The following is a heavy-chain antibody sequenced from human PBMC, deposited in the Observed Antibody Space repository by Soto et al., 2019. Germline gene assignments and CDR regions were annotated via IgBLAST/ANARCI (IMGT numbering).Heavy chain of an antibody. Sequence: EVQLVESGGDLVQPGGSLRLSCAASGFTFNTYNMNWIRQAPGKGLECVSYILSSSGTIYYADSVKGRFTISRDNAKNSVYLQMNSLRDEDTAVYYCVRDSLFDHWGQGTLVTVSS. J-gene: IGHJ4*02. CDR2: ILSSSGTI. V-gene: IGHV3-48*02. CDR3: VRDSLFDH. CDR1: GFTFNTYN.